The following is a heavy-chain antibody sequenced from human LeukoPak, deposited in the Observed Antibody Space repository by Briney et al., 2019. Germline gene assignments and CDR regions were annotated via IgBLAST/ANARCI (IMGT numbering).Heavy chain of an antibody. V-gene: IGHV3-66*01. Sequence: GGSLRLSCAASGFTVSSNYMSWVRQAPGKGLEWVSVIYSGGSTYYADSVKGRFTISRDNSKNTLYLQMNSLRAEDTAVYYCARVRGVRGVIVDYWGQGTLVTVSS. CDR1: GFTVSSNY. J-gene: IGHJ4*02. CDR2: IYSGGST. D-gene: IGHD3-10*01. CDR3: ARVRGVRGVIVDY.